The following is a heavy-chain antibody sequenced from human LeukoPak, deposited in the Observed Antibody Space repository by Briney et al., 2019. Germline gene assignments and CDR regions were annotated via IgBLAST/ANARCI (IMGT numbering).Heavy chain of an antibody. Sequence: GASVKVCCKASGGTFSSYAISWVRQAPGQGLEWMGRIIPIFGTANYAQKFQGRVTITADKSTSTAYMELSSLRSEDTAVYYCARDLTMVRGVIITGYYYYYMDVWGKGTTVTVSS. CDR1: GGTFSSYA. CDR2: IIPIFGTA. J-gene: IGHJ6*03. V-gene: IGHV1-69*06. CDR3: ARDLTMVRGVIITGYYYYYMDV. D-gene: IGHD3-10*01.